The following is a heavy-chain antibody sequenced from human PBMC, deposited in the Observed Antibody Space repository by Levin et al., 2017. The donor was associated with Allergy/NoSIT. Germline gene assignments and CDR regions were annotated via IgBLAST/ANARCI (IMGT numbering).Heavy chain of an antibody. CDR2: ISRSGSSK. Sequence: GESLKISCAASEFTLSDYYISWIRQAPGKGLEWVSYISRSGSSKYYADSVKGRFTVSRDNAKSSLYLQMSSLRVEDTAVYYCARVLVRNYFYYGMDVWGQGTTVTVSS. V-gene: IGHV3-11*01. CDR1: EFTLSDYY. J-gene: IGHJ6*02. CDR3: ARVLVRNYFYYGMDV. D-gene: IGHD2-8*02.